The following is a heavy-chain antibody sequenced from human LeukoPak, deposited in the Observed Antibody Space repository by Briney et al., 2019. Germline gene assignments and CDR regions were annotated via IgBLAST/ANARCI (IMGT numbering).Heavy chain of an antibody. D-gene: IGHD3-22*01. Sequence: SETLSLTCAVYGGSFSGYYWSWIRQPPGKGLEWIGEINHSGSTNYNPSLKSPVTISVDTSKNQFSLRPSSVTAADTAVYYCARLRAYYYDSSGYYNFDFWGQGTLVTVSS. J-gene: IGHJ4*02. CDR1: GGSFSGYY. CDR2: INHSGST. V-gene: IGHV4-34*01. CDR3: ARLRAYYYDSSGYYNFDF.